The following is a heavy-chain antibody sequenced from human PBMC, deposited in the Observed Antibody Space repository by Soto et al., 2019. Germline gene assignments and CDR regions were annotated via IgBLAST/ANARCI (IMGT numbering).Heavy chain of an antibody. CDR3: AKDLTRSRITIFGVVNHYYYGMDV. Sequence: GGSLRLSCAASGFTFSSYGMHWVRQAPGKGLEWVAVISYDGSNKYYADSVKGRFTISRDNSKNTLYLQMNSLRAEDTAVYYCAKDLTRSRITIFGVVNHYYYGMDVWGQGTTVTVSS. V-gene: IGHV3-30*18. CDR1: GFTFSSYG. D-gene: IGHD3-3*01. CDR2: ISYDGSNK. J-gene: IGHJ6*02.